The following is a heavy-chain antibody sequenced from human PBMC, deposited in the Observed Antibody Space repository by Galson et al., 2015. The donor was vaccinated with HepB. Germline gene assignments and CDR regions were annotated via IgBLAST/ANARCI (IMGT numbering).Heavy chain of an antibody. D-gene: IGHD3-10*01. CDR3: TRRDFIGSTWDHFDS. Sequence: SLRLSCAASGFTFSNYIMSWVRQAPGKGLEWVSDVGGSGDATSYADSVKGRFTISRDNSKNTLNLQMNSLRAEDTAIYYCTRRDFIGSTWDHFDSWGQGTLVTVSS. V-gene: IGHV3-23*01. CDR1: GFTFSNYI. CDR2: VGGSGDAT. J-gene: IGHJ4*02.